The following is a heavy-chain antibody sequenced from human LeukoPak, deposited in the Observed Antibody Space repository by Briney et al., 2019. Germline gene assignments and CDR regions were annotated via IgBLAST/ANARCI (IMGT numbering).Heavy chain of an antibody. J-gene: IGHJ6*02. CDR1: GVSIRSYY. Sequence: SETLSLTCTVSGVSIRSYYWSWIRQPPGKGLEWIGYIYYSGSTNYNPSLKRRVTISVDTSKNHFPLKLRSVTAADTAVYYCARSDMITFGGVIAYYGMDVWGQGTPVTVSS. CDR2: IYYSGST. D-gene: IGHD3-16*02. V-gene: IGHV4-59*08. CDR3: ARSDMITFGGVIAYYGMDV.